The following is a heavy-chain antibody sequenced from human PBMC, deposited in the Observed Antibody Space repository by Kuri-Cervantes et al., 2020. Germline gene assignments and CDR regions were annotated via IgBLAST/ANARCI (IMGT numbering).Heavy chain of an antibody. J-gene: IGHJ6*02. CDR1: GFTFSSYS. D-gene: IGHD2-2*01. Sequence: GGSLRLSCAASGFTFSSYSMNWVRQAPGKGLEWVSSISSSSSYIYYADSVKGRFTISRDNAKNSLYLQMNSLRAEDTAVYYCARDSVPAAYDYYYGMDVWGQGTTVTVSS. CDR2: ISSSSSYI. V-gene: IGHV3-21*01. CDR3: ARDSVPAAYDYYYGMDV.